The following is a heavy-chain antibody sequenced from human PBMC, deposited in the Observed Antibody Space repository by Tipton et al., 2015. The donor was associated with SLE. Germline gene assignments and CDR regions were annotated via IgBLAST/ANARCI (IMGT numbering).Heavy chain of an antibody. J-gene: IGHJ4*02. Sequence: QVQLVQSGAEVKKPGSSVKVSCKASGGTFSSYAISWVRQAPGQGLEWMGGIISIFGTPRYAAKFQGRVTITADESTSTAYMELSSLRSDDTAVYYCARVCAYHDSTGYCLFDNWGQGTLVTVSS. V-gene: IGHV1-69*01. CDR3: ARVCAYHDSTGYCLFDN. CDR2: IISIFGTP. D-gene: IGHD3-22*01. CDR1: GGTFSSYA.